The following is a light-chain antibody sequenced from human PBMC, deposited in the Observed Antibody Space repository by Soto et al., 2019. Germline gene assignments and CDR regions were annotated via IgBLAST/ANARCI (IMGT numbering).Light chain of an antibody. V-gene: IGLV2-14*03. Sequence: QSALTQPASVSGSPGQSLTISCTGTSSDVGGYNYVSWYQQHPGKAPKLLIYGVSDRPSGVSICFSGSKSGNTASLTISGLQAEDEADYYCSSYTTSSTLVIFGGGTKLTVL. CDR3: SSYTTSSTLVI. CDR1: SSDVGGYNY. J-gene: IGLJ2*01. CDR2: GVS.